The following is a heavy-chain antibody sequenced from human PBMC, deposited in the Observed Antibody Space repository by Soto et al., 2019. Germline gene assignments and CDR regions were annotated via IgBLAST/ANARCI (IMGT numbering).Heavy chain of an antibody. D-gene: IGHD2-15*01. J-gene: IGHJ4*02. Sequence: QVQLVQSGAEVKKPGASVKVSCKASGYTFTSYAMHWVRQAPGQRLEWMGWINAGNGNTKYSQKFRGRGTITRDTSASTAYIELSSLRSEDTAVYYCATTTQGYCSGGSCYPEYWGQETLVTVSS. CDR3: ATTTQGYCSGGSCYPEY. CDR2: INAGNGNT. V-gene: IGHV1-3*01. CDR1: GYTFTSYA.